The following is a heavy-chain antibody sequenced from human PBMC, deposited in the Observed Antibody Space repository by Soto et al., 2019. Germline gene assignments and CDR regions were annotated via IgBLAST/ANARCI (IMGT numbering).Heavy chain of an antibody. CDR3: ARTQAMTTALRGGIDY. CDR1: GFTFSSYA. D-gene: IGHD4-4*01. CDR2: ISGSGGST. Sequence: EVQLLESGGGLVQPGGSLRLSCAASGFTFSSYAMSWVRQAPGKGLEWVSAISGSGGSTYYADSVKGRFTISRDNSKNTRYLQMNSLRAEDTAVYYCARTQAMTTALRGGIDYWGQGTLVTVSS. J-gene: IGHJ4*02. V-gene: IGHV3-23*01.